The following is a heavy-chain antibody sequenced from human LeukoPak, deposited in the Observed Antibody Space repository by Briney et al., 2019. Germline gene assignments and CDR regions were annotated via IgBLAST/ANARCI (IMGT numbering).Heavy chain of an antibody. CDR1: GFTFSDYY. V-gene: IGHV3-11*04. CDR3: ARDLGYCSSTSCREF. Sequence: GGSLRLSCAASGFTFSDYYMSWIRQAPGKGLEWVSYISSSGSTIYYADPVKGRFTISRDNAKNSLYLQMNSLRAEDTAVYYCARDLGYCSSTSCREFWGQGTLVTVSS. J-gene: IGHJ4*02. CDR2: ISSSGSTI. D-gene: IGHD2-2*01.